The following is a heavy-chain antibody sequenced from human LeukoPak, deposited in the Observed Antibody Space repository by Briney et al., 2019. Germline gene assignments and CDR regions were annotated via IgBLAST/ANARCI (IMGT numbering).Heavy chain of an antibody. CDR2: VYHSGST. J-gene: IGHJ4*02. V-gene: IGHV4-30-2*01. CDR1: GGSISSGIDY. CDR3: ARIPGWEGYSSELFPLHFDY. Sequence: PSQTLSLTCTVSGGSISSGIDYWSWIRQPPGKGLEWIGYVYHSGSTHSNPSLRSRVTVSVDRSKNQFSLKLSSVTAADTAVYYCARIPGWEGYSSELFPLHFDYWGQGTLVTVSS. D-gene: IGHD6-19*01.